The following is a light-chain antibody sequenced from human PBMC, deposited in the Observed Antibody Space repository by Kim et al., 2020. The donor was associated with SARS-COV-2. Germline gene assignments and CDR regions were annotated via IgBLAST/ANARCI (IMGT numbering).Light chain of an antibody. CDR2: GAS. Sequence: LSASVGDRVTMARRASQSVSSSLGWYQQKPGKAPKLLIYGASRLESGVPSRFSGSGSGTEFTLTISNLQPDDFATYYCQQYINYYTFGQGTKLEI. CDR3: QQYINYYT. CDR1: QSVSSS. J-gene: IGKJ2*01. V-gene: IGKV1-5*01.